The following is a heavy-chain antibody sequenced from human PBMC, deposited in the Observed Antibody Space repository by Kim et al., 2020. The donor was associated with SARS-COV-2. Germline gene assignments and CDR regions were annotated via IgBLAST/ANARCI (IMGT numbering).Heavy chain of an antibody. V-gene: IGHV3-73*01. CDR3: TRHQGFGEYNYGMDV. CDR1: GFTFSGSA. D-gene: IGHD3-10*01. Sequence: GGSLRLSCAASGFTFSGSAMHWVRQASGKGLEWVGRIRSKANSYATAYAASVKGRFTISRDDSKNTAYLQMNSLKTEDTAVYYCTRHQGFGEYNYGMDVWGQGTTVTVSS. CDR2: IRSKANSYAT. J-gene: IGHJ6*02.